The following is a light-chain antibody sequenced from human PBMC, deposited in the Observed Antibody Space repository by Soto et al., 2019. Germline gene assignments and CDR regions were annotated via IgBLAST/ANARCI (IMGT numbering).Light chain of an antibody. J-gene: IGKJ4*01. CDR3: QQFNSYPPLT. CDR1: QGISSA. V-gene: IGKV1-13*02. Sequence: AIQLTQSPSSLSASVGDRVTITCRASQGISSALAWYQQKPGKAPKLLIYDASSVESGVPSRFSGSGSGTDFTLTISSLQPEDFATYYCQQFNSYPPLTFGGGNKVEIK. CDR2: DAS.